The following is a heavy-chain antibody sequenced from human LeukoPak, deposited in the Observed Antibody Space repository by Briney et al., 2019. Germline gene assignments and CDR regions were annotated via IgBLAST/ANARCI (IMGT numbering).Heavy chain of an antibody. CDR1: GFTFSRYW. CDR2: IKQDGSEK. Sequence: GGSLRLSCAASGFTFSRYWMSWVRQAPGKGLEWVANIKQDGSEKYYVDSVKGRFTISRDNAKNSLYLQMNSLRAEDTAVYYCARVVMITFGGPEGFDYWGQGTLVTVSS. J-gene: IGHJ4*02. V-gene: IGHV3-7*01. CDR3: ARVVMITFGGPEGFDY. D-gene: IGHD3-16*01.